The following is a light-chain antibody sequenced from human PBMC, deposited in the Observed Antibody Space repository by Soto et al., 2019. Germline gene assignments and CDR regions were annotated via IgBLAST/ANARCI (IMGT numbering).Light chain of an antibody. J-gene: IGLJ3*02. V-gene: IGLV1-47*02. Sequence: QSVLTQPPSASGTPGQRVTISCSGSISNIGSNYVYWYQQLPGTAPKLLIYSNNQRPSGVPDRFSGSKSGTSASLAISGLRSEDEADYYCAAWDDSLSGPWVFGGGTKLTVL. CDR3: AAWDDSLSGPWV. CDR2: SNN. CDR1: ISNIGSNY.